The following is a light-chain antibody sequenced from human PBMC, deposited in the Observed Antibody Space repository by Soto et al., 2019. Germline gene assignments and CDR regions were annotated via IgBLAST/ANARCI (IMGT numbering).Light chain of an antibody. Sequence: DIQITQSPSSLSASVGDRVTITCRASQSIGSYLNWYHQKAGKAPKLLIYGASSLSVGVPSRFSGSGSGTDFTLTISSLQPEDFATYYCQQSYSTPLTFGGGTKVDIK. J-gene: IGKJ4*01. CDR1: QSIGSY. CDR2: GAS. CDR3: QQSYSTPLT. V-gene: IGKV1-39*01.